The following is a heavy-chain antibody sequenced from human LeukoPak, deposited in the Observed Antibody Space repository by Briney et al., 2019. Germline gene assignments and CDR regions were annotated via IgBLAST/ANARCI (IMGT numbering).Heavy chain of an antibody. D-gene: IGHD5-12*01. J-gene: IGHJ4*02. Sequence: SETLSLTCTVSGGSISSSSYYWGWIRQPPGKGLEWIGSIYYSGSTYYNPSLKSRVTISVDTSKNQFSLKLSSVTAADTAVYYCARAVYGGYDHRFDYWGQGTLVTVSS. CDR2: IYYSGST. CDR3: ARAVYGGYDHRFDY. V-gene: IGHV4-39*07. CDR1: GGSISSSSYY.